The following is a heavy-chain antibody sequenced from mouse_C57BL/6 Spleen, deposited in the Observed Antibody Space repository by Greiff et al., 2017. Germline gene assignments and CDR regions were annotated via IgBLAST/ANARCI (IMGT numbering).Heavy chain of an antibody. CDR3: SLTTVVATRAMDY. D-gene: IGHD1-1*01. J-gene: IGHJ4*01. CDR1: GYTFPDYE. V-gene: IGHV1-15*01. Sequence: VQLQQSGAELVRPGASVTLSCKASGYTFPDYEMHWVKQTPVHGLEWIGAIDPETGGTAYNQKFKGKAILTADKSSSTAYMELRSLTSEDSAVYYCSLTTVVATRAMDYWGQGTSVTVSA. CDR2: IDPETGGT.